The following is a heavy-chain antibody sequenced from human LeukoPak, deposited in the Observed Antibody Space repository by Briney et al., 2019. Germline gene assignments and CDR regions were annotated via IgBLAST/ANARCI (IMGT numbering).Heavy chain of an antibody. CDR2: INHSGST. CDR1: GGSFSGYY. D-gene: IGHD6-13*01. Sequence: PSGTLSLTCAVSGGSFSGYYWSWIRQPPGKGLEWIGEINHSGSTNYNPSLKSRVTISVDTSKNQFSLKLSSVTAADTAVYYCARTPSPIAAAGRFDYWGQGTLVTVSS. J-gene: IGHJ4*02. V-gene: IGHV4-34*01. CDR3: ARTPSPIAAAGRFDY.